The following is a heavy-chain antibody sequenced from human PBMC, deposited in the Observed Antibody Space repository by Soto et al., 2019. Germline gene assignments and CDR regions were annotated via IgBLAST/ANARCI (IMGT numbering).Heavy chain of an antibody. CDR1: GGSISSGGYY. V-gene: IGHV4-31*03. CDR3: ARDRSSDILTGDYYYYGMDV. CDR2: IYYSGST. J-gene: IGHJ6*02. Sequence: SETLSLTCTVSGGSISSGGYYWSWIRQHPGKGLEWIGYIYYSGSTYYNPSLKSRVTISVDTSKNQFSLKLSSVTAADTAVYYCARDRSSDILTGDYYYYGMDVWGQGTTVTVSS. D-gene: IGHD3-9*01.